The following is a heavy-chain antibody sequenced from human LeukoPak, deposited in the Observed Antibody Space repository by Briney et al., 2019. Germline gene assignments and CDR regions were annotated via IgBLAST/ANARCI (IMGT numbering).Heavy chain of an antibody. D-gene: IGHD3-3*01. Sequence: SETLSLTCAVSGGSISSSNWWSWVRQPPGKGLEWIGEIYHSGSTNYNPSLKSRVTISVDKSKNQFSLKLSSVTAADTAVYYCARQRASGTWAFDYWGQGTLLTVSS. CDR3: ARQRASGTWAFDY. CDR1: GGSISSSNW. V-gene: IGHV4-4*02. CDR2: IYHSGST. J-gene: IGHJ4*02.